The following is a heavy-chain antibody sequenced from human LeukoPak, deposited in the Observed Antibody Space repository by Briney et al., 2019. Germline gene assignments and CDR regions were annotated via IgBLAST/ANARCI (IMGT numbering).Heavy chain of an antibody. CDR3: ARRLSIYYFDC. D-gene: IGHD3-3*01. V-gene: IGHV4-38-2*02. Sequence: SETLSLTCTVSGYSISSGYYWGWIRQPPGKGLEWIGSIYHSGSTYYNPSLKSRVTISVDTSKNQFSLKLNSVTAADTAVYYCARRLSIYYFDCWGQGTLVTVSS. CDR2: IYHSGST. CDR1: GYSISSGYY. J-gene: IGHJ4*02.